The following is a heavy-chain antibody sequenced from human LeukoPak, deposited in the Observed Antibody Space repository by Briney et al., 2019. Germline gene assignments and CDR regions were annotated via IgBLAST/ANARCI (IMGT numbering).Heavy chain of an antibody. CDR2: FDPEDGET. V-gene: IGHV1-24*01. Sequence: GASVKVSCKVSGYTLTGLSMHWVRQAPGKGLEWMGGFDPEDGETIYAQKFQGRVTMTEDTSTDTAYMELSSLRSEDTAVYYCATTGEVVVAATNNWFDPWGQGTLVTVSS. D-gene: IGHD2-15*01. J-gene: IGHJ5*02. CDR1: GYTLTGLS. CDR3: ATTGEVVVAATNNWFDP.